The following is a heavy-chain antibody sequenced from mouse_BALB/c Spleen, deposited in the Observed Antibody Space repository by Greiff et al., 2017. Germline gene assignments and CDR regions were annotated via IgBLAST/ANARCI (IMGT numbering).Heavy chain of an antibody. D-gene: IGHD2-2*01. CDR1: GYTFTSYV. J-gene: IGHJ4*01. Sequence: VQLQQSGPELVKPGASVKISCKTSGYTFTSYVMHWVKQKPGQGLEWIGYINPYNDGTKYNEKFKGKATLTSDKSSSTAYMELSSLTSEDSAVYYCARGLWGYDYAMDYWGQGTSVTVSS. V-gene: IGHV1-14*01. CDR2: INPYNDGT. CDR3: ARGLWGYDYAMDY.